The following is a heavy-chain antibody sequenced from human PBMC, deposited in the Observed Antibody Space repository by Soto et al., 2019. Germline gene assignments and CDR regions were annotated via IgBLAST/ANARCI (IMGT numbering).Heavy chain of an antibody. CDR1: GASITSTTYF. J-gene: IGHJ1*01. V-gene: IGHV4-39*01. CDR3: DKHLPGPGRIHN. CDR2: IYYSGKT. D-gene: IGHD3-3*02. Sequence: QLQLHESGPGLVKPSETLSLTCSLSGASITSTTYFWAWIRKTPGKGLEWVGSIYYSGKTHYNPCLKSGATIPMDRSTNQYYLDVKSGTAADTAVYYSDKHLPGPGRIHNWTQG.